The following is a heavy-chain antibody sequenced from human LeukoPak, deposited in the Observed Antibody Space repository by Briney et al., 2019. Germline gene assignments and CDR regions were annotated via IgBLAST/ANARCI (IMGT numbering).Heavy chain of an antibody. CDR2: ISGSGGST. V-gene: IGHV3-23*01. CDR3: AKDRSTLERPTIYYYYYMDV. J-gene: IGHJ6*03. D-gene: IGHD3-3*01. Sequence: GGSLRLSCAASEFTFSSYAMSWVRQAPGKGLEWVSAISGSGGSTYYADSVKGRFTISRDNSKNTLYLQMNSLRAEDTAVYYCAKDRSTLERPTIYYYYYMDVWGKGTTVTVSS. CDR1: EFTFSSYA.